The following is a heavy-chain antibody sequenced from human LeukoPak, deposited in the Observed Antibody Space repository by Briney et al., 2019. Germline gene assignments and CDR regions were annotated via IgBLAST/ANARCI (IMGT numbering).Heavy chain of an antibody. D-gene: IGHD1-26*01. Sequence: PSQTLSLTCTVSGGSISSGGYYWSWIRQHPGKGLEWIGYIHYSGTTYYNPSLKSRVTISVDTSKNQFSLKLSSVTAADTAVYYCARHAGHRDWELLELYYFDYWGQGTLVTVSS. CDR1: GGSISSGGYY. CDR2: IHYSGTT. J-gene: IGHJ4*02. CDR3: ARHAGHRDWELLELYYFDY. V-gene: IGHV4-31*03.